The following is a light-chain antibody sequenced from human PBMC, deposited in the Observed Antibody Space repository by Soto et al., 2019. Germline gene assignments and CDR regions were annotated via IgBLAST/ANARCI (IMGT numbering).Light chain of an antibody. CDR3: QQYNNWPPT. CDR1: QSVSSN. J-gene: IGKJ1*01. CDR2: GAS. V-gene: IGKV3-15*01. Sequence: EIVMTQSPATLSVSPGERATLSCRASQSVSSNLAWYQQKPGQASRLLIHGASTRATGIPARFSGSGSGTEFTLTISSLQSEDFAVYYCQQYNNWPPTFGQGTKVDIK.